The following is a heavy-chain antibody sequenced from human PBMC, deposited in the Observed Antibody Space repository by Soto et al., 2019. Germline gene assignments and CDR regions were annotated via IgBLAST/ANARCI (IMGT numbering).Heavy chain of an antibody. CDR2: ISSSSSYI. D-gene: IGHD6-13*01. CDR3: ARIAAAAAGLGKTYGMDV. V-gene: IGHV3-21*01. J-gene: IGHJ6*02. CDR1: GFTFSSYS. Sequence: PGGSLRLSCAASGFTFSSYSMNWVRQAPGKGLERVSSISSSSSYIYYADSVKGRFTISRDNAKNSLYLQMNSLRAEDTAVYYCARIAAAAAGLGKTYGMDVWGQGTTVTVSS.